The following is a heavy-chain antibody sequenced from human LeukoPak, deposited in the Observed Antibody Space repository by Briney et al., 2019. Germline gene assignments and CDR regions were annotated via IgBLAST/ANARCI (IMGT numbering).Heavy chain of an antibody. Sequence: PSETLSLTCAVYGGSFSGYYRSWIRQPPGKGLERIGEINHSGSTNYNPSLKSRVTISVDKSKNQFSLKLSSVTAADTAVYYCTRDSGVGGEDKFDPWGQGTLVTVSS. CDR3: TRDSGVGGEDKFDP. J-gene: IGHJ5*02. V-gene: IGHV4-34*01. D-gene: IGHD3-10*01. CDR1: GGSFSGYY. CDR2: INHSGST.